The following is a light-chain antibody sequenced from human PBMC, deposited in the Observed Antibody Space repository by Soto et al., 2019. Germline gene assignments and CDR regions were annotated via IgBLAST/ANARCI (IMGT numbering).Light chain of an antibody. V-gene: IGKV3-20*01. Sequence: EIVLTQSPGTLSLSPGDRATLSCSASQRLSSRYVAWYRQQPGQAPRLLLYVASNRATGIPDRFSGSGSGTDFTITISRLAPGDFAVYYGQQYSSSPPTVGGRLKVEIK. J-gene: IGKJ4*01. CDR2: VAS. CDR3: QQYSSSPPT. CDR1: QRLSSRY.